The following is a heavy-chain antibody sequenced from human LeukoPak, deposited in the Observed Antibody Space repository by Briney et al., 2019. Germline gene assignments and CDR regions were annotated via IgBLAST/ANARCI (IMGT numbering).Heavy chain of an antibody. V-gene: IGHV1-18*01. Sequence: GASVKVSCKASGYTFTSYGISWVRQAPGQGLEWMGWISAYNGNTNYAQKLQGRVTMTTDTSTSTAYMELSSLRSEDTAVYYCARAQTYDFWSGSNWFDPWGQGTLVTVSS. CDR3: ARAQTYDFWSGSNWFDP. CDR1: GYTFTSYG. CDR2: ISAYNGNT. D-gene: IGHD3-3*01. J-gene: IGHJ5*02.